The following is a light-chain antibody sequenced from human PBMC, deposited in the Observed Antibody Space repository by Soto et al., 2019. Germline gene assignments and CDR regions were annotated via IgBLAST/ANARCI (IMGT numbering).Light chain of an antibody. CDR2: DVS. CDR1: SSDVGAYDY. CDR3: SSYTSSTTLDV. V-gene: IGLV2-14*01. J-gene: IGLJ2*01. Sequence: QSVLTQPASVSGSPGQSITISCTGTSSDVGAYDYVSWYQQHPGKAPQLMIYDVSNRPSGISNRFSGSKSGNTASLTISGLQAEDEADYYCSSYTSSTTLDVFGGGTKVTVL.